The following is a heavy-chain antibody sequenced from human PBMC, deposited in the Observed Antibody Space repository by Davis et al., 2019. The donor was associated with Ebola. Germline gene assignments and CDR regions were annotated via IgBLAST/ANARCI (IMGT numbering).Heavy chain of an antibody. V-gene: IGHV3-21*01. Sequence: PGGSLRLSCAASGFTFSSYSMNWVRQAPGKGLEWVSFISSSSKYIYYTDSVKVRFTISRDNAKNSVYLEMNSLRAEDTAVYYCARHVNGDFWYFDLWGRGTRVTVSS. CDR3: ARHVNGDFWYFDL. J-gene: IGHJ2*01. CDR2: ISSSSKYI. CDR1: GFTFSSYS. D-gene: IGHD4-17*01.